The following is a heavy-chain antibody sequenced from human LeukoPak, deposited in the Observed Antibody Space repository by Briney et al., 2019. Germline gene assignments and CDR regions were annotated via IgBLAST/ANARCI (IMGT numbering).Heavy chain of an antibody. CDR3: ARGVIAAAGFFDF. Sequence: GGSLRLSCAASGFTFSSYTMSWVRQAPGKGLGWVSAISGSGDGTYYADSVKGRFTISRDNSKNTLFLQMNSLRAEDTAVYYCARGVIAAAGFFDFWGQGALVTVSS. CDR2: ISGSGDGT. D-gene: IGHD6-13*01. V-gene: IGHV3-23*01. CDR1: GFTFSSYT. J-gene: IGHJ4*02.